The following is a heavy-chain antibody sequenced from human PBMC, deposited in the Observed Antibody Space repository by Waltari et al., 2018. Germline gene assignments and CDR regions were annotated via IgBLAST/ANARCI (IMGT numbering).Heavy chain of an antibody. CDR1: GYTFTGYY. D-gene: IGHD2-2*03. V-gene: IGHV1-2*02. CDR3: ARSGYCSSTSCQMPFDY. CDR2: INPNSGGT. J-gene: IGHJ4*02. Sequence: QVQLVQSGAEVKKPGASVKVSCKASGYTFTGYYMHWVRQAPAQGLEWMGWINPNSGGTNYAQKFQGRVTMTRDTSISTAYMELSRLRSDDTAVYYCARSGYCSSTSCQMPFDYWGQGTLVTVSS.